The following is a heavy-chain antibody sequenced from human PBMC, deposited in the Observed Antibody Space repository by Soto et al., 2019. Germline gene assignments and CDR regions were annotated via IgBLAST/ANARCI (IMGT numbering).Heavy chain of an antibody. CDR3: ARRGAVVIGATYSPYEGFDI. V-gene: IGHV5-51*03. CDR1: GYPFSTYW. CDR2: IYPDDSDT. Sequence: EVQLVQSGAEVRRPGESLKISCQASGYPFSTYWIGWVRQMPGKGLEWLGIIYPDDSDTRYSPSFQGQVTMSVDKSITTAYLQWSILRASDTAMYYCARRGAVVIGATYSPYEGFDIWGQGAMVTVSS. J-gene: IGHJ3*02. D-gene: IGHD2-15*01.